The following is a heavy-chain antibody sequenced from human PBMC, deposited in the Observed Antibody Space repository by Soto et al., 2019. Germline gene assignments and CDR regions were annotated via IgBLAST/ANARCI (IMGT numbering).Heavy chain of an antibody. CDR2: IYYSGST. CDR3: ARGSLGYYYGMDV. D-gene: IGHD3-16*01. Sequence: PSETLSLTCTVSGGSISSGGYYWSWIRQHPGKGLEWIGYIYYSGSTYYNPSLKSRVTISVDTSKNQFSLKLSSVTAADTAVYYCARGSLGYYYGMDVWGQGTTVTVSS. J-gene: IGHJ6*02. V-gene: IGHV4-30-4*08. CDR1: GGSISSGGYY.